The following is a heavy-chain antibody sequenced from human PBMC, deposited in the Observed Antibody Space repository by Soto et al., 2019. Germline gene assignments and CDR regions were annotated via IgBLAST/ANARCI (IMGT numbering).Heavy chain of an antibody. Sequence: EVQLVESGGGLVQPGGSLRLSCAASGFTFSTYWMHWVRQAPGKGLVWVSRINSDGSTTNYADSVKGRFTISRDNAKNTLYLQMNSLRAEDTAVYYCARDAYYDMGVWGQGTTVTVAS. CDR2: INSDGSTT. CDR1: GFTFSTYW. CDR3: ARDAYYDMGV. V-gene: IGHV3-74*01. J-gene: IGHJ6*02.